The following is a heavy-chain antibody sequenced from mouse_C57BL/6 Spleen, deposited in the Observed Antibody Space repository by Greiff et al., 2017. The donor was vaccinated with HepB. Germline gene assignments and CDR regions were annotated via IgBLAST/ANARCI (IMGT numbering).Heavy chain of an antibody. CDR1: GFTFSSYA. D-gene: IGHD1-1*01. V-gene: IGHV5-4*01. Sequence: EVKLVESGGGLVKPGGSLKLSCAASGFTFSSYAMSWVRQTPEKRLEWVATISDGGSYTYYPDNVKGRFTISRDNAKNNLYLQMSHLKSEDTARYYCARDDDYYGSSTGFAYWGQGTLVTVSA. CDR2: ISDGGSYT. J-gene: IGHJ3*01. CDR3: ARDDDYYGSSTGFAY.